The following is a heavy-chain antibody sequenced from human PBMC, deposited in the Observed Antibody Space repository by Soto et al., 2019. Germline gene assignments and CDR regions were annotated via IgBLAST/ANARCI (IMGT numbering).Heavy chain of an antibody. CDR1: GYTFTSYY. J-gene: IGHJ6*02. D-gene: IGHD5-18*01. Sequence: GASVKVSCKASGYTFTSYYMHWVRQAPGQGLEWMGIINPSGGSTSYAQKFQGRVTMTRDTSTSTVYMELSSLRSEDTAVYYCARSADTATLWAGYYYGMDVWGQGTTVTVSS. CDR2: INPSGGST. V-gene: IGHV1-46*01. CDR3: ARSADTATLWAGYYYGMDV.